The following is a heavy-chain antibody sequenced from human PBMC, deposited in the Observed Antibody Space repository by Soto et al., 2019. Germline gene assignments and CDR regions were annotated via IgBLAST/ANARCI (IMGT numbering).Heavy chain of an antibody. Sequence: PSETLSLTCTVSGGSMSSNYWTWIRQSPGKGLEWIGYIYYTGSTKYNPSLKSRVTISLDTSKNQFSLRLTPVTSADTAVYYCARGGSYGDFFDYWGQGAQVTVSS. CDR1: GGSMSSNY. CDR2: IYYTGST. CDR3: ARGGSYGDFFDY. J-gene: IGHJ4*02. V-gene: IGHV4-59*01. D-gene: IGHD4-17*01.